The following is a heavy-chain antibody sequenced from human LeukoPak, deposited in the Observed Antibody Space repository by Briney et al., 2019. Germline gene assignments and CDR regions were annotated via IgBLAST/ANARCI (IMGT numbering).Heavy chain of an antibody. CDR1: GYTLTELS. Sequence: ASVKVSCKVSGYTLTELSMHWVRQAPGKGLEWMGGFDPEDGETIYAQKFQGRVTMTEDTSTDTAYMELSSLRSEDTAVYYCAKVPLLRFLEWLFDYWGQGTLVTVSS. J-gene: IGHJ4*02. D-gene: IGHD3-3*01. CDR2: FDPEDGET. V-gene: IGHV1-24*01. CDR3: AKVPLLRFLEWLFDY.